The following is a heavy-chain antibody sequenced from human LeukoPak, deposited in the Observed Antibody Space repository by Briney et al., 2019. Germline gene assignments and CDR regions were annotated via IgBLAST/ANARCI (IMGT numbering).Heavy chain of an antibody. Sequence: SETLSLTCAVYGGSFSGYCWTWIRQPPGKGLEWIGEINHSGRTNYKQSLKSRVTISVDMSKNQFSLNLKSVTAADTAVYYCARRDDRANWYYFDYWGQGNLVTVSS. CDR2: INHSGRT. V-gene: IGHV4-34*01. J-gene: IGHJ4*02. CDR3: ARRDDRANWYYFDY. D-gene: IGHD1-1*01. CDR1: GGSFSGYC.